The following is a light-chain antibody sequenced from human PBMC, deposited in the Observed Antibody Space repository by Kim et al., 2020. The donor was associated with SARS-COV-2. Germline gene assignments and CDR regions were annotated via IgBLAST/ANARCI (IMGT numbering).Light chain of an antibody. CDR3: QSAHSSGTYWV. V-gene: IGLV3-25*03. CDR1: ALPKQY. Sequence: SYELTQPPSVSVSPGQTARITCSGDALPKQYAYWYQQKPGQAPVLVIYKDSERPSGIPERFSGSSSGTTVTLTISGVQAEDEADYYCQSAHSSGTYWVFGGGTQLTVL. J-gene: IGLJ3*02. CDR2: KDS.